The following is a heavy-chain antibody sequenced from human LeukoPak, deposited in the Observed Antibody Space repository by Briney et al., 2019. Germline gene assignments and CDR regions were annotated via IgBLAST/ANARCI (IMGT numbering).Heavy chain of an antibody. CDR3: ARATTVTTNFDY. V-gene: IGHV3-74*01. CDR2: INSDGSST. CDR1: GFTFSSHW. J-gene: IGHJ4*02. Sequence: GGSLRLSCAVSGFTFSSHWMFWVRQVPGKGLVWVSRINSDGSSTSYADSVKGRFTISRDNAKNTLYLQMNSLRAEDTAVYYCARATTVTTNFDYWGQGTLVTVSS. D-gene: IGHD4-17*01.